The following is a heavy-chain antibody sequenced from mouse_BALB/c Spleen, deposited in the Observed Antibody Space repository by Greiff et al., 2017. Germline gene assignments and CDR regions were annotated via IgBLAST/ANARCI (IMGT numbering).Heavy chain of an antibody. J-gene: IGHJ3*01. D-gene: IGHD1-1*01. CDR3: ARDWGSRAAWFAY. CDR1: GFSLTGYG. V-gene: IGHV2-6-7*01. CDR2: IWGDGST. Sequence: VQLQESGPGLVAPSQSLSITCTVSGFSLTGYGVNWVRQPPGKGLEWLGMIWGDGSTDYNSALKSRLSISKDNSKSQVFLKMNSLQTDDTARYYCARDWGSRAAWFAYWGQGTLVTVSA.